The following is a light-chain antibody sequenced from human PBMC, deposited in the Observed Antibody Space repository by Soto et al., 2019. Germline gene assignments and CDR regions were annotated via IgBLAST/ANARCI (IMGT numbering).Light chain of an antibody. CDR3: QSCDSSLSVV. Sequence: QSVLTQPPSVSGAPGQRVTISCTGSSSNIGAGYDVHWYQRLPGTAPKLLIYGNNNRPSGVPDRFSGSKSGTSASLAITGRQAEDEADYYCQSCDSSLSVVFGGGTQLTVL. J-gene: IGLJ2*01. V-gene: IGLV1-40*01. CDR1: SSNIGAGYD. CDR2: GNN.